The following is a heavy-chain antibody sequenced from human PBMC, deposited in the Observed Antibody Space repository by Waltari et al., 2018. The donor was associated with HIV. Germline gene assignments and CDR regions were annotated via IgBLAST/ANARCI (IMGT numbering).Heavy chain of an antibody. D-gene: IGHD3-22*01. V-gene: IGHV4-59*01. CDR1: GGSISSYY. CDR3: ARDYYDSSGYYYGYSP. CDR2: IYYSGRT. J-gene: IGHJ5*02. Sequence: QVQLQESGPGLVKPSETLSLTCTVSGGSISSYYWSWIRQPPGKGLEWFGYIYYSGRTNYNPSLKSRVTISVDTSKNQFSLKLSSVTAADTAVYYCARDYYDSSGYYYGYSPWGQGTLVTVSS.